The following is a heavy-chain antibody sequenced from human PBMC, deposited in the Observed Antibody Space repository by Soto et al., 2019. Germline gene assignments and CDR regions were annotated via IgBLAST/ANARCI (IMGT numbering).Heavy chain of an antibody. Sequence: QVQLVQSGAEVKKPGSSVKVSCKASGGTFGSYAISWVRQAPGQGLEWMGGIIPIPGTANYAQKFQGRVTIAADESTCTAYMELSSLRSEDTAVYYCARSQGSSTSLEIYYYYYYGMDVWGQGTTVIVSS. D-gene: IGHD2-2*01. CDR1: GGTFGSYA. CDR2: IIPIPGTA. CDR3: ARSQGSSTSLEIYYYYYYGMDV. J-gene: IGHJ6*02. V-gene: IGHV1-69*01.